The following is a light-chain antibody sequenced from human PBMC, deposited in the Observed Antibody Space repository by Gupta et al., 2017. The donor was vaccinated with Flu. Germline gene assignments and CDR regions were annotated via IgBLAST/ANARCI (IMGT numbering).Light chain of an antibody. CDR1: QSISSW. CDR2: KAS. J-gene: IGKJ1*01. V-gene: IGKV1-5*03. CDR3: QQHNSYPT. Sequence: DIHTTRSPSTLSASVGDRVTITSRASQSISSWLAWYQQKPGKAHKLLIYKASSLESGVPSRFSGSGFGTEFTLTISSLQHDDFATYYCQQHNSYPTFGQGTKVEIK.